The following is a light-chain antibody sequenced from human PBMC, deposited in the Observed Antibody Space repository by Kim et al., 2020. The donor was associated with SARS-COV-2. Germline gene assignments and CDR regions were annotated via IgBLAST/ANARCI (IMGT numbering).Light chain of an antibody. V-gene: IGLV7-46*01. CDR2: DAT. Sequence: PVGTVTLPCGSSTGAVTSGHYPFWFQQKPGQAPQTLIYDATNRHSWTPARFSGSLLGGKAALTLSGARPEDEADYYCLVSYPDARVFGGGTQLTVL. CDR3: LVSYPDARV. J-gene: IGLJ3*02. CDR1: TGAVTSGHY.